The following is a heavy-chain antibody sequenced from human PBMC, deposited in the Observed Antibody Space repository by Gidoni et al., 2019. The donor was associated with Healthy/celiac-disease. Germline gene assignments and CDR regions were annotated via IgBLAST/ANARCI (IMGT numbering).Heavy chain of an antibody. D-gene: IGHD3-3*01. CDR2: IYYSGST. V-gene: IGHV4-39*07. J-gene: IGHJ4*02. CDR3: ARDRVGII. Sequence: HLQLQESGPGLVTPSETLSLTCTLSGGSISSSSYYWGWSLQPPGKGLEWIGGIYYSGSTYYNPSLKSRVTISVDTSKNQFSLKLSSVTAADTAVYYCARDRVGIIWGQGTLVTVSS. CDR1: GGSISSSSYY.